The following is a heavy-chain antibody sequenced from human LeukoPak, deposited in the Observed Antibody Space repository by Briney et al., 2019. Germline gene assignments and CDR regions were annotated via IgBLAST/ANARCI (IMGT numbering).Heavy chain of an antibody. D-gene: IGHD2-2*01. CDR2: INPNSGGT. CDR1: GYTFTDYY. J-gene: IGHJ6*02. V-gene: IGHV1-2*02. CDR3: AXXXXXYQVLQCMDV. Sequence: ASVKVSCKASGYTFTDYYIHWVRQAPGQGLEWMGWINPNSGGTNYAQKFQGRVTMTRDTSISTAYMELSRLRSDDTAVYYCAXXXXXYQVLQCMDVWGQGTTVTVAS.